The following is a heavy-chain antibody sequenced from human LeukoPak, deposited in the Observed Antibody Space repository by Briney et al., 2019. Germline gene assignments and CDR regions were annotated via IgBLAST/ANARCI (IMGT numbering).Heavy chain of an antibody. J-gene: IGHJ4*02. CDR3: ARRDGKIFDY. CDR1: GYSISSGYY. D-gene: IGHD5-24*01. V-gene: IGHV4-38-2*01. CDR2: IYQTGTT. Sequence: SETLSLTCVDSGYSISSGYYWGWIRQPPGKGLEWIGNIYQTGTTYYNPSLKSRVTISVDTSKNQLSLKLSSVTAADTAVYYCARRDGKIFDYWGQGTLVTVSS.